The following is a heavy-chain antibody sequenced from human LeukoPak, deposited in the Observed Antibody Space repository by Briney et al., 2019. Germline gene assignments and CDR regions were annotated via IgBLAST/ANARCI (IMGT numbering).Heavy chain of an antibody. J-gene: IGHJ5*02. CDR3: ARGISITMIVGNRFDP. Sequence: SETLSLTCAVSGGSISSSNWWSWVRQPPGKGLEWIGEIYHSGSTNYNPSLKSRVTISVDTSKNQFSLKLSSVTAADTAVYYCARGISITMIVGNRFDPWGQGTLVTVSS. D-gene: IGHD3-22*01. CDR1: GGSISSSNW. CDR2: IYHSGST. V-gene: IGHV4-4*02.